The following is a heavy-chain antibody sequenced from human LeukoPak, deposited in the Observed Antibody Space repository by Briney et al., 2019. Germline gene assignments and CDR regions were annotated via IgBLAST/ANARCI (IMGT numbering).Heavy chain of an antibody. Sequence: SVKVSCKASGGTFSSYAISWVRQAPGQGLEWMGGIIPIFGTANYAQKFQGRVTITTDESTSTAYMELSSLRSEDTAVYYCASVGIAAAGTLDYWGQGTLVTVSS. CDR1: GGTFSSYA. CDR3: ASVGIAAAGTLDY. D-gene: IGHD6-13*01. CDR2: IIPIFGTA. V-gene: IGHV1-69*05. J-gene: IGHJ4*02.